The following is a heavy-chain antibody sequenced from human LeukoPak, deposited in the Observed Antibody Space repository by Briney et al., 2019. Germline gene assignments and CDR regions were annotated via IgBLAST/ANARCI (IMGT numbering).Heavy chain of an antibody. CDR3: ARLDWNYYFNY. D-gene: IGHD1-7*01. CDR2: IYYSGST. Sequence: SETLSLTCTVSGGSISSSSYYWGWIRQPPGKGLEWIGSIYYSGSTYYNPSLKSRVTISVDTSKNQFSLKLSSVTAADTAVYYCARLDWNYYFNYWGQGILVTVSS. CDR1: GGSISSSSYY. J-gene: IGHJ4*02. V-gene: IGHV4-39*01.